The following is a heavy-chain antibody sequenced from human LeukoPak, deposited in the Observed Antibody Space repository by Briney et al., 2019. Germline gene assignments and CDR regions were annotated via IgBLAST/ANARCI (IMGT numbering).Heavy chain of an antibody. CDR2: ISYDGSNK. V-gene: IGHV3-30-3*01. Sequence: GGSLRLSCAASGFTFSSYAMHWVRQAPGKGLEWVAVISYDGSNKYYADSVKGRFTISRDNSKNTLYLQMNSLRAEDTAVYYCARDREFGELLGPFDYWGQGTLVTVSS. CDR1: GFTFSSYA. J-gene: IGHJ4*02. CDR3: ARDREFGELLGPFDY. D-gene: IGHD3-10*01.